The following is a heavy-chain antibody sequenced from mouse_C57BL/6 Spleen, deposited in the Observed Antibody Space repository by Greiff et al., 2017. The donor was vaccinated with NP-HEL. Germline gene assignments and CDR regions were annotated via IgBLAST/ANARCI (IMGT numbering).Heavy chain of an antibody. CDR2: IGPGSGST. Sequence: QVQLQQSGAELVKPGASVKISCKASGYTFTDYYINWVKQRTGQGLEWIGKIGPGSGSTYYNEKFKGKATLTADKSSSTAYMQLSSLTSEDSAVYSWARSDYYGSNYAMDYWGQGTSVTVAS. D-gene: IGHD1-1*01. J-gene: IGHJ4*01. CDR1: GYTFTDYY. V-gene: IGHV1-77*01. CDR3: ARSDYYGSNYAMDY.